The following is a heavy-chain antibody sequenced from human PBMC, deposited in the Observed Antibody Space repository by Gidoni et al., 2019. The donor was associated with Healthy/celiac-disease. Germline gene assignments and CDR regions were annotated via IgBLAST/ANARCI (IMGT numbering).Heavy chain of an antibody. CDR3: ARGGGGDDGFDP. D-gene: IGHD3-16*01. CDR2: IYYSGST. Sequence: QVQLQASGPGLGKPSQTLSLTCTVSGGSIRSGDYYWSWIRQPPGKGLEWIGYIYYSGSTYYNPSLKSRVTISVDTSKNQFSLKLSSVTAADTAVYYCARGGGGDDGFDPWGQGTLVTVSS. V-gene: IGHV4-30-4*01. CDR1: GGSIRSGDYY. J-gene: IGHJ5*02.